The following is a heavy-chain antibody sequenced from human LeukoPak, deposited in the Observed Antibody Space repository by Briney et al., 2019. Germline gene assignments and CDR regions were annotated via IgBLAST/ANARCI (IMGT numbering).Heavy chain of an antibody. Sequence: VASVKVSCKTSGYTFTGYYMHWVRQAPGPGLDWMGWINPNTGGTNYAQKFQGRVTMTSDTSISTAYMELSSLKSDDTAMYYCARAPMIVVIFPPRLDFWGQGTLVTVSS. CDR2: INPNTGGT. CDR1: GYTFTGYY. CDR3: ARAPMIVVIFPPRLDF. V-gene: IGHV1-2*02. D-gene: IGHD3-22*01. J-gene: IGHJ4*02.